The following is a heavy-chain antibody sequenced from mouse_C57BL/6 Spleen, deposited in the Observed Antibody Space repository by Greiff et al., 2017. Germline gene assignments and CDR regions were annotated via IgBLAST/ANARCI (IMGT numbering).Heavy chain of an antibody. V-gene: IGHV1-75*01. CDR2: IFPGSGST. Sequence: VQLQQSGPELVKPGASVKISCKASGYTFTDYYINWVKQRPGQGLEWIGWIFPGSGSTYYNEKFKGKATLTVDKSSSTAYMLLSSLTSEDSAVYFCARGGLRRGGYYAMDYWGQGTSVTVSS. J-gene: IGHJ4*01. CDR1: GYTFTDYY. D-gene: IGHD2-4*01. CDR3: ARGGLRRGGYYAMDY.